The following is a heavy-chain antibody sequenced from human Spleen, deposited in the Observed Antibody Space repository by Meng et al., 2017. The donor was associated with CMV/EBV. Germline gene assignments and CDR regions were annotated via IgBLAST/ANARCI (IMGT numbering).Heavy chain of an antibody. CDR1: GFTFSSYW. Sequence: GESLKISCSASGFTFSSYWMSWVRQAPGKGLEWVANIKQDGSEKFHVDSVKGRFTISRDNAKNSLYLQMNSLRAEDTAVYYCAGYIPGINAFDYWGLGTLVTVSS. D-gene: IGHD1-14*01. CDR3: AGYIPGINAFDY. J-gene: IGHJ4*02. V-gene: IGHV3-7*01. CDR2: IKQDGSEK.